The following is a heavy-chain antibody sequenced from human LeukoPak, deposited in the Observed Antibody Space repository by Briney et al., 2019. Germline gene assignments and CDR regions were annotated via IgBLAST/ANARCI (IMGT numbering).Heavy chain of an antibody. V-gene: IGHV1-2*02. Sequence: ASVKVSYKASGGTFSSYAISWVRQAPGQGLEWMAWINPNSGGTNYAQKFQGRVTMTRDTSISTAYMELSRLRSDDTAVYYCARDLMGATDMGAPDYWGQGTLVTVSS. CDR2: INPNSGGT. CDR1: GGTFSSYA. D-gene: IGHD1-26*01. CDR3: ARDLMGATDMGAPDY. J-gene: IGHJ4*02.